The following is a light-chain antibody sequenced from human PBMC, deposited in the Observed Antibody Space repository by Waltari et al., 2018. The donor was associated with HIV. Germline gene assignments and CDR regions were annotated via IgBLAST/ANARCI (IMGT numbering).Light chain of an antibody. V-gene: IGLV2-23*02. CDR2: EVS. CDR1: SSDVVTYKL. CDR3: CSYVSNVI. J-gene: IGLJ2*01. Sequence: QSALTQPASVSGSPGQSITISCTRTSSDVVTYKLVSWYQQHPGKAPKLMIYEVSKRPAGGSGRFSGSKSGDTASLTIAGLQAEDEADYYCCSYVSNVIFGGGTKLTVL.